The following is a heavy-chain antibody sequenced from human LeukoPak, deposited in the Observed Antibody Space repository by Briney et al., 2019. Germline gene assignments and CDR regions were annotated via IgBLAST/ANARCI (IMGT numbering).Heavy chain of an antibody. CDR3: ARKGSSSWYSWFDP. CDR2: IIPIFGTV. CDR1: GGTFSSYA. V-gene: IGHV1-69*06. D-gene: IGHD6-13*01. Sequence: SVKVSCKASGGTFSSYAISWVRQAPGQGLEWMGGIIPIFGTVNYAQKFQGRVTITADKSTSTAYMELSSLRSEDTAVYYCARKGSSSWYSWFDPWGQGTLVTVSS. J-gene: IGHJ5*02.